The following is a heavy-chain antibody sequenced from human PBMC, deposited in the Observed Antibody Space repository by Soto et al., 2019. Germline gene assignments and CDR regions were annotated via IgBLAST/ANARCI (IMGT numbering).Heavy chain of an antibody. CDR2: IWFDGSNE. CDR1: GFTFSSYG. D-gene: IGHD5-12*01. CDR3: ARERPHGYNSFDY. J-gene: IGHJ4*02. V-gene: IGHV3-33*01. Sequence: QVQLVESGGGVVQPGRSLRLSCAASGFTFSSYGMHWVRQAPGKGLEWVAVIWFDGSNEYYADSVKGRFTISRDNSKNTLYVHMNSLRDEDTAVYYGARERPHGYNSFDYWGQGTLVTVSS.